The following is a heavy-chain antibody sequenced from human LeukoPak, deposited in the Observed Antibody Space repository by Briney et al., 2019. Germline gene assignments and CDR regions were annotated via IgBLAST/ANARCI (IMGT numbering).Heavy chain of an antibody. V-gene: IGHV4-39*01. D-gene: IGHD1-26*01. CDR3: ARHLRFGSSALPRDVFDI. Sequence: SETLSLTCNVSGGSITSTSYYWGWIRQPPGKGLEWIGSMYFSGTTYYNPSLKSRVTISVHTPENHLSLKLTSVTATDTAVYYCARHLRFGSSALPRDVFDIWGRGTVVSVSS. J-gene: IGHJ3*02. CDR1: GGSITSTSYY. CDR2: MYFSGTT.